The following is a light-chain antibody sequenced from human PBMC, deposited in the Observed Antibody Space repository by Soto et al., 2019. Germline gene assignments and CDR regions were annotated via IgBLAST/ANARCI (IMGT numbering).Light chain of an antibody. V-gene: IGKV3-15*01. Sequence: EILLTQSPATLSVSPGERATLTCRASQSVRNSLAWYQQKPGQAPRLLISGISTRATGISARFSGSGSGTEFTLTISSLQSEDFAVYYCQQYNDRPGTFGQGTKVDIK. CDR1: QSVRNS. CDR2: GIS. J-gene: IGKJ1*01. CDR3: QQYNDRPGT.